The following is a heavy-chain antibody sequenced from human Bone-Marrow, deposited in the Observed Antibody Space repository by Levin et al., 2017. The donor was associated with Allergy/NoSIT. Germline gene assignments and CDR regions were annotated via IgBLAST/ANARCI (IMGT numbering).Heavy chain of an antibody. D-gene: IGHD6-19*01. CDR3: ARTTLTKAGSGSGLNVDSYYHYSMDV. J-gene: IGHJ6*02. Sequence: ESGPTLVKPTQSLTLTCTFSGFSLTASGMRVNWIRQAPGKALEWLAYIDWDDDKFYSPSLRARLTISKDTSKNQVVLTVTNMAPLDTGTYYCARTTLTKAGSGSGLNVDSYYHYSMDVWGHGTTVTVSS. CDR2: IDWDDDK. V-gene: IGHV2-70*04. CDR1: GFSLTASGMR.